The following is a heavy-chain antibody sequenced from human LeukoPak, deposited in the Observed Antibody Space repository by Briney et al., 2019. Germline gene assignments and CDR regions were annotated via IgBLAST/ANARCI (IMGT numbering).Heavy chain of an antibody. D-gene: IGHD2-15*01. CDR3: ARGEGSHADPRLFDY. CDR2: IYSGGST. J-gene: IGHJ4*02. CDR1: GFTFSSYA. V-gene: IGHV3-53*01. Sequence: PGGSLRLSCAASGFTFSSYAMSWVRQAPGKGLEWVSVIYSGGSTYYADSVKGRFTISRDNSKNTLYLQMNSLRAEDTAVYYCARGEGSHADPRLFDYWGQGTLVTVSS.